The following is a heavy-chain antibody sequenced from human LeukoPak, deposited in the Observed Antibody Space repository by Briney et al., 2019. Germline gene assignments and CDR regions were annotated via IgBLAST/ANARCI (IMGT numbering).Heavy chain of an antibody. D-gene: IGHD3-22*01. Sequence: PGGSLRLSCAPSGFIFDDYAMHWVRQAPGKGLEWVSSVTWNSDRLDYADSVKGRFIISRDNAKNSLYLQMNNLRVEDTALYFCAKDIYRRYFDSSGRPYSYFYMDVWGKGTMVTVSS. J-gene: IGHJ6*03. CDR3: AKDIYRRYFDSSGRPYSYFYMDV. CDR2: VTWNSDRL. CDR1: GFIFDDYA. V-gene: IGHV3-9*01.